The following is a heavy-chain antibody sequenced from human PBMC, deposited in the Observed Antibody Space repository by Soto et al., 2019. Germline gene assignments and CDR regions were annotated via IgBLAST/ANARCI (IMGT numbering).Heavy chain of an antibody. V-gene: IGHV3-7*01. D-gene: IGHD1-1*01. CDR3: ARDGPTYNFDH. Sequence: EVQLVESGGGLVQPGGSLRLSCVGSGFSLSGNWMNWVRQAPGKGLEWVANIKQDGGEKYYVDSVKGRFIISRDNARNTLYLQMSFLRVEDTAIYYCARDGPTYNFDHWGQGTPVTVSS. J-gene: IGHJ4*02. CDR2: IKQDGGEK. CDR1: GFSLSGNW.